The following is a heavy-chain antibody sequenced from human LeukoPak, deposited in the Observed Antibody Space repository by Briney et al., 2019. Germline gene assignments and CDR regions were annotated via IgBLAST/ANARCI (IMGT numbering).Heavy chain of an antibody. D-gene: IGHD6-13*01. CDR2: IYYSGST. Sequence: PSETLSLTCTVSGGSISSFYWSWIRQPPGKALEWIGYIYYSGSTNYNPSLKSRVTISVGTSKDQFSLKLSSVTAADTAVYYCARGIAAAGPFDYWGQGTLVTVSS. CDR3: ARGIAAAGPFDY. J-gene: IGHJ4*02. CDR1: GGSISSFY. V-gene: IGHV4-59*01.